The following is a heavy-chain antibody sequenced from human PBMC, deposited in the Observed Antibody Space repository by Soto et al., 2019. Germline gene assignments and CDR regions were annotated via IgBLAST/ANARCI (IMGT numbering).Heavy chain of an antibody. Sequence: PGGSLRLSCATSGFTFSTYAMSWVRQAPGKGLEWVTVISGSGGSTYYADSVKGRFTISRDNSRNTLYLQMNSLRAEDTAVYYCAKDRTWMNLWFDPWGQGTLVTVSS. J-gene: IGHJ5*02. CDR1: GFTFSTYA. CDR3: AKDRTWMNLWFDP. V-gene: IGHV3-23*01. D-gene: IGHD5-12*01. CDR2: ISGSGGST.